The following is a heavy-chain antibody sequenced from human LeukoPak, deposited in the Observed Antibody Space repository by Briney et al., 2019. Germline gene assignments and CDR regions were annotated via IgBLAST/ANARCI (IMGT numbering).Heavy chain of an antibody. CDR1: GLTLGVFC. CDR2: IDRTGGPI. CDR3: ASGPLLYYP. Sequence: GGSLRLSCPVSGLTLGVFCMDCVRQAPGKGLEWVSYIDRTGGPIYYADSVKGRFTISRDNAKNSLYLQMSSLRDEDTAVYYCASGPLLYYPQGQVTLVTVSS. V-gene: IGHV3-48*02. J-gene: IGHJ5*02. D-gene: IGHD2-8*01.